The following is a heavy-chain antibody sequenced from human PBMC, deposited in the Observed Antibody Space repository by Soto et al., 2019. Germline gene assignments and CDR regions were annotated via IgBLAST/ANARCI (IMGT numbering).Heavy chain of an antibody. CDR3: ARDERVTWSGQYSYYYFYMDV. CDR2: ISNSGNTL. CDR1: GFIFSDYY. J-gene: IGHJ6*03. V-gene: IGHV3-11*01. D-gene: IGHD3-3*01. Sequence: GGSLRLSCAASGFIFSDYYMSWIRQAPGRGLEWVAYISNSGNTLYYTDSVQGRFTISRDNAKNSMYLQMNNLPADDTAIYYCARDERVTWSGQYSYYYFYMDVWGKGTTVTVSS.